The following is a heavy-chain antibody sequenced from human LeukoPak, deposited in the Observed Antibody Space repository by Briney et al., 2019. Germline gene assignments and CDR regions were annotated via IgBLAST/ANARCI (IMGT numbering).Heavy chain of an antibody. CDR2: ISGSGGST. J-gene: IGHJ3*02. CDR3: AKPGDFWSGFLAAFDI. D-gene: IGHD3-3*01. V-gene: IGHV3-23*01. CDR1: GVTLSSYA. Sequence: PGGSLRLSCAASGVTLSSYAMSWVRQAPGKGLEWVSAISGSGGSTYYADFVKGRFTISRDNSKNTLYLQMNSLRAEDTAVYYCAKPGDFWSGFLAAFDIWGQGTMVTVSS.